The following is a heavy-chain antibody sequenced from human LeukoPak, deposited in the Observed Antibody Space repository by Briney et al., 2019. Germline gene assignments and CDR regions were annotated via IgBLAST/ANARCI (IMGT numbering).Heavy chain of an antibody. CDR2: INPNSGGT. J-gene: IGHJ5*02. CDR1: GYTFTGYY. D-gene: IGHD2-2*01. V-gene: IGHV1-2*02. Sequence: ASVKVSCKASGYTFTGYYMHRVRQAPGQGLEWMGWINPNSGGTNYAQKFQGRVTMTRDTSISTAYMELSRLRSDDTAVYYCARDHGYCSSTSCYNWFDPWGQGTLVTVSS. CDR3: ARDHGYCSSTSCYNWFDP.